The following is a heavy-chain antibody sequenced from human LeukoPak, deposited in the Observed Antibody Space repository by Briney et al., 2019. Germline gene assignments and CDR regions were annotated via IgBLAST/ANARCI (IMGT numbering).Heavy chain of an antibody. CDR1: CGSISSYY. CDR2: IYYSGSN. CDR3: ARGGRDVYSYGVDY. Sequence: PAETLSLTCTVSCGSISSYYGSWIRQPPGKGLEWIGYIYYSGSNNYNPSLKSRVTISVDTSRNQFSLRLRSVTAADTAVYYCARGGRDVYSYGVDYWGQGTLVTVSS. J-gene: IGHJ4*02. D-gene: IGHD5-18*01. V-gene: IGHV4-59*01.